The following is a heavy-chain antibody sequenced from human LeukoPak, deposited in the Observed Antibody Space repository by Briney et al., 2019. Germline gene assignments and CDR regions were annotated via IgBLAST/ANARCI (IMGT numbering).Heavy chain of an antibody. Sequence: QSGGSLRLSCAASGFTFSSYAMSWVRQAPGKGLEWVSAISGSGGSTYYADSVKGRFTISRDNSKNTLYLQMNSLRAEDTAVYYCASSFSAAAAPGDWGQGTLVTVSS. J-gene: IGHJ4*02. CDR2: ISGSGGST. CDR3: ASSFSAAAAPGD. CDR1: GFTFSSYA. V-gene: IGHV3-23*01. D-gene: IGHD6-13*01.